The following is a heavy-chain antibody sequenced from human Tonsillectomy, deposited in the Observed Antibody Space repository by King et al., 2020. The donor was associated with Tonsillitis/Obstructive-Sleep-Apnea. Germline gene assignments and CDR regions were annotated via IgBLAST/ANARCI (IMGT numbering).Heavy chain of an antibody. CDR1: GFTFSSYA. V-gene: IGHV3-23*04. CDR3: AKVFEWFGKPPGWFDP. Sequence: VQLVESGGGLVQPGGSLRLSCAASGFTFSSYAMSWVRQAPGKGLEWDPAISGGGGSKYYADSVKGRFTISRDNSKNTLYLQMNSLRAAETAVYYCAKVFEWFGKPPGWFDPWGQGTLVTVSS. D-gene: IGHD3-10*01. J-gene: IGHJ5*02. CDR2: ISGGGGSK.